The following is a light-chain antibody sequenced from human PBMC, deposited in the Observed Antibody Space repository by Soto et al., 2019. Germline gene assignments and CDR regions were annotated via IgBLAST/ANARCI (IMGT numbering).Light chain of an antibody. CDR3: QQYGSSGT. V-gene: IGKV3-20*01. CDR2: GAS. CDR1: QSVSNNY. J-gene: IGKJ1*01. Sequence: EIVLTQSPGTLSRSPRERSTLCCRASQSVSNNYLAWYQQKPGQAPRLLIYGASNRATGIPDRFSGSGSGTDFTLTISRLEPEDFAVYYCQQYGSSGTFGQGTKVDIK.